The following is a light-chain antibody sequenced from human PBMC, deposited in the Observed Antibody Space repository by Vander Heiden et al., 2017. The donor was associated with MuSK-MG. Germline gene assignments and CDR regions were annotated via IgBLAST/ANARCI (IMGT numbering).Light chain of an antibody. J-gene: IGLJ2*01. CDR3: QSADSSGTLYVV. CDR2: KDS. Sequence: SDELTTPPPVFAAPGQTARITCSGDALPKQYAYWYQQKPGQAPVLVIYKDSERPSGIPERFSGSSSGTTVTLTISGVQAEDEADYYCQSADSSGTLYVVFGGGTKLTVL. CDR1: ALPKQY. V-gene: IGLV3-25*03.